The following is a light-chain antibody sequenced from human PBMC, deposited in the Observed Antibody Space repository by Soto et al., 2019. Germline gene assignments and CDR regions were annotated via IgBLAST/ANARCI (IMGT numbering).Light chain of an antibody. J-gene: IGLJ1*01. CDR3: SSYTSSSIAYV. V-gene: IGLV2-14*01. CDR1: SCDVGGYNY. Sequence: QSALTQPASVSGSPGQSITISCTGTSCDVGGYNYVSWYQQHPGKAPKLMIYEVSNRPSGVSNRFSGAKSGNTASLTISGLQAEDEADYYCSSYTSSSIAYVFGTGTKVTVL. CDR2: EVS.